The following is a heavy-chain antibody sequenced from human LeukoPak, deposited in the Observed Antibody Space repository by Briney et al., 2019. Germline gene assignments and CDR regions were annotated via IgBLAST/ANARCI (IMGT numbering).Heavy chain of an antibody. Sequence: PSETLSLTCAVNGGSFSGYYWSWIRQPPGKGLEWIGSIYYSGSTYYNPSLKSRVTISVDTSKNQFSLKLSSVTAADTAVYYCARRTTIAAAEYFDYWGQGTLVTVSS. CDR3: ARRTTIAAAEYFDY. D-gene: IGHD6-13*01. CDR1: GGSFSGYY. J-gene: IGHJ4*02. V-gene: IGHV4-34*01. CDR2: IYYSGST.